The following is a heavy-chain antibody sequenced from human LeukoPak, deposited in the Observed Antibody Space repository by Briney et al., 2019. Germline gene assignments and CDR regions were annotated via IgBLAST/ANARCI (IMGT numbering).Heavy chain of an antibody. CDR1: GGSISSSSYY. CDR3: ARRARGFGELFYFDY. D-gene: IGHD3-10*01. J-gene: IGHJ4*02. Sequence: KPSETLSLTCTVSGGSISSSSYYWGWIRQPPGKGLEWIGSIYYSGSTYYNPSLKSRVTISVDTSKNQFSLKLSSVTAADTAVYYCARRARGFGELFYFDYWGQGTLVTVSS. CDR2: IYYSGST. V-gene: IGHV4-39*01.